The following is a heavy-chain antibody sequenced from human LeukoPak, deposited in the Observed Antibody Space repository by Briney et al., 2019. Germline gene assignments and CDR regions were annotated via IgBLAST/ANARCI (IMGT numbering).Heavy chain of an antibody. J-gene: IGHJ4*02. CDR1: GFAFGSPW. CDR3: ARVGARQILEY. Sequence: PGGSLRLSCAASGFAFGSPWMHWVRQAPGKGLVWVSRINSDGSATAYADSVKGRFTVSRDNAKNSLYLQMNSLRAEDTAVYYCARVGARQILEYWGQGTLVTVSS. D-gene: IGHD4-17*01. V-gene: IGHV3-74*01. CDR2: INSDGSAT.